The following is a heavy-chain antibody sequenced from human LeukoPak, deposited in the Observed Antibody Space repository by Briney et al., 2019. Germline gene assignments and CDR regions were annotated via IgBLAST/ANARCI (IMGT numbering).Heavy chain of an antibody. Sequence: GGSLRLSCAASGFTFSSYGMHWVRQAPGKGLEWVAVISYDGSNKYYADSVKGRFTISRDNSKNTLYLRMNSLRAEDTAVYYCAPPGEATVDYWGQGTLVTVSS. CDR1: GFTFSSYG. CDR2: ISYDGSNK. J-gene: IGHJ4*02. V-gene: IGHV3-30*03. CDR3: APPGEATVDY. D-gene: IGHD4-17*01.